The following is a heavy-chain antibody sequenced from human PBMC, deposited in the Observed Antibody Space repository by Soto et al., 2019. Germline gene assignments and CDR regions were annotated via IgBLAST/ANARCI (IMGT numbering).Heavy chain of an antibody. D-gene: IGHD2-8*01. CDR2: ISFDGGND. CDR1: GFMFRNHA. CDR3: ARDAVDIPKMVFVSPIAS. J-gene: IGHJ4*02. V-gene: IGHV3-30-3*01. Sequence: QVYLVESGGGVVQPGRSLRLSCAASGFMFRNHAMHWVRQAPGKGLVWVAVISFDGGNDFYADSVKGRFTLSRDNSMNTLYLQMDSLRPEDTAVYYCARDAVDIPKMVFVSPIASWDPGALVTVAS.